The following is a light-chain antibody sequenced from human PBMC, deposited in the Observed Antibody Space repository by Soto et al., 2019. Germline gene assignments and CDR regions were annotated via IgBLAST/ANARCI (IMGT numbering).Light chain of an antibody. J-gene: IGKJ1*01. CDR2: DAS. CDR3: QQRTECQRT. CDR1: QSVGSY. Sequence: EVVLTQSPATLSLSPGESATVSCRASQSVGSYLAWYQQKPGQAPKLLIYDASNRATGIPARFSGSGSGTAFTLTISRLEPDDFAVYYCQQRTECQRTFGQGTKVEMK. V-gene: IGKV3-11*01.